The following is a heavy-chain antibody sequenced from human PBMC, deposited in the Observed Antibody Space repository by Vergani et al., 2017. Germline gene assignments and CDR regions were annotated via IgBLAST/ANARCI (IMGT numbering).Heavy chain of an antibody. CDR2: ISYDGSNK. V-gene: IGHV3-30-3*01. J-gene: IGHJ4*02. D-gene: IGHD6-13*01. Sequence: QVQLVESGGGVVQPGRSLRLSCAASGYTFSSYAMHWVRQAPGKGLEWVAVISYDGSNKYYADSVKGRFTISRDNSKNTLYLQMNSLRAEDTAVYYCARDYLRYSSSWYYSDYWGQGTLVTVSS. CDR1: GYTFSSYA. CDR3: ARDYLRYSSSWYYSDY.